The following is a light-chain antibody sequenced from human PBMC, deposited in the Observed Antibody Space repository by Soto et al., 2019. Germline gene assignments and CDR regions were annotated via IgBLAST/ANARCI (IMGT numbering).Light chain of an antibody. CDR3: QQYFGYPWT. CDR2: KAS. J-gene: IGKJ1*01. Sequence: DIQMTQSPSTLSASVGDRVTITCRASQSINDWLAWYQQKPGKAPNLLIYKASSLQSGVPSRFSGSGSGTEFTLTISSLQPYDFATFYYQQYFGYPWTFGQGTKVEIK. CDR1: QSINDW. V-gene: IGKV1-5*03.